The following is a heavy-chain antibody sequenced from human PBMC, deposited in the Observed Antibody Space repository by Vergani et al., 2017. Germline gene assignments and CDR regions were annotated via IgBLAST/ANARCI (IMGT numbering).Heavy chain of an antibody. J-gene: IGHJ4*02. CDR2: INNDGHT. Sequence: VQLVESGGGLVKPGGSLRLSCAASGFTFSDFSMSWIRQPPGKGLEWIGEINNDGHTNYNPSLESRVTVSRDTAKNQFSLNLMSVTAADTAMYYCATIGYRRWGYYFDYWGQGILVTVSS. CDR1: GFTFSDFS. CDR3: ATIGYRRWGYYFDY. D-gene: IGHD2-2*02. V-gene: IGHV4-34*08.